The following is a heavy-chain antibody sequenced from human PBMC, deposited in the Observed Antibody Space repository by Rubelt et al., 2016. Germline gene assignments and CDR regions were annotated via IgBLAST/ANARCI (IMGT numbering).Heavy chain of an antibody. V-gene: IGHV1-69*01. J-gene: IGHJ4*02. CDR2: IIPIFGTE. CDR1: GGTFSSYA. CDR3: ASRGLKYSSSS. Sequence: QVQLVQSGAEVKKPGSSVKVSCKASGGTFSSYAISWVRQAPGQGLEWMGGIIPIFGTEDYGRKFQGRGRMTADESTSTAYMELSSLRSEDTAVYYCASRGLKYSSSSWGQGTLVTVSS. D-gene: IGHD6-6*01.